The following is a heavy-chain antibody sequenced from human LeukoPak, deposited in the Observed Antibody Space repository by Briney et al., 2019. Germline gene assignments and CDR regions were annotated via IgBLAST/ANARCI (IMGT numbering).Heavy chain of an antibody. CDR1: GGTFSSYA. CDR3: ATAWADIVVVPASLEWTDYGMDV. CDR2: IIPIFGTA. Sequence: SVKVSCKASGGTFSSYAISWVRQAPGQGLEWMGGIIPIFGTANYAQKFQGRVTITADESTSTAYMELSSLRSEDTAVYYCATAWADIVVVPASLEWTDYGMDVWGQGTTVTVSS. J-gene: IGHJ6*02. V-gene: IGHV1-69*13. D-gene: IGHD2-2*01.